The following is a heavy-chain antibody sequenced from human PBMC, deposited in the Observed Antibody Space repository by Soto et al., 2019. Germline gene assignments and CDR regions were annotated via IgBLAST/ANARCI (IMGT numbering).Heavy chain of an antibody. CDR2: IYPGDSDT. CDR3: ARDFSGSYANNWFDP. CDR1: GYSFTSYW. V-gene: IGHV5-51*01. Sequence: ESLTISFKGSGYSFTSYWIGLVRQMPGKGLEWMGIIYPGDSDTRYSPSFQGQVTISADKSISTAYLQWSSLKASDTAMYYCARDFSGSYANNWFDPWGQGTLVTVSS. D-gene: IGHD1-26*01. J-gene: IGHJ5*02.